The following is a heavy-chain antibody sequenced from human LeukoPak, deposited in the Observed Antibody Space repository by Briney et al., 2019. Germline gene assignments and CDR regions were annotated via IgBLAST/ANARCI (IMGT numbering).Heavy chain of an antibody. V-gene: IGHV3-23*01. CDR2: ISGSGGST. CDR3: AKDRNYYDSSGCNDY. Sequence: PGGSLRLSCAASGFTFSSYAMSWVRQAPGKGLEWVSAISGSGGSTYYADSVKGRFTISRDNSKNTLYLQMNSLRAEDTAVYYCAKDRNYYDSSGCNDYWGQGTLVTVSS. CDR1: GFTFSSYA. D-gene: IGHD3-22*01. J-gene: IGHJ4*02.